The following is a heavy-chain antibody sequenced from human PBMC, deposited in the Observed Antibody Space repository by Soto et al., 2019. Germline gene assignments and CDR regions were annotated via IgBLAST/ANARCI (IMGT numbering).Heavy chain of an antibody. V-gene: IGHV1-69*14. Sequence: QVQLVQSGAEVKKPGSSVKVSCKASGGSFRREAINWVRQAPGQGPEWMGNILPFFGTADYAQKFQGRVTVTAAMSAPRVNMELSTLSAEDTAVYYCAGGHEFGGTSDAFDVWGQGTMVSVSS. CDR1: GGSFRREA. CDR3: AGGHEFGGTSDAFDV. CDR2: ILPFFGTA. J-gene: IGHJ3*01. D-gene: IGHD2-15*01.